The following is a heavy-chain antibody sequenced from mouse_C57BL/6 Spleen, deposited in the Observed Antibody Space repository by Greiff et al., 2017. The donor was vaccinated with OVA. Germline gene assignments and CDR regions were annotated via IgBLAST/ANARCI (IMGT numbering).Heavy chain of an antibody. Sequence: EVKLMESGGGLVQPGGSLSLSCAASGFTFTDYYMSWVRQPPGKALEWLGFIRNKANGYTTEYSASVKGRFTISRDNTQSILYLQMHALRAEDSATYYCARYDDGYLFYAMDYWGQGTSVTVSS. CDR3: ARYDDGYLFYAMDY. J-gene: IGHJ4*01. CDR2: IRNKANGYTT. D-gene: IGHD2-3*01. V-gene: IGHV7-3*01. CDR1: GFTFTDYY.